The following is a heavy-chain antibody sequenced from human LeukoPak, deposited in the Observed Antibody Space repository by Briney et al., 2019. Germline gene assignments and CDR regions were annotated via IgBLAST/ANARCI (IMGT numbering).Heavy chain of an antibody. CDR2: ISYDGTRQ. J-gene: IGHJ4*02. Sequence: GGSLRLSCAASGFTLSRFGVHWVRQAPGKGLEWVAAISYDGTRQYYADSVKGRFTVSRDNSKNTLNLQMNSLRAEDTAVFYCAKRSSDWTGLDYWGQGTLVTVSS. CDR1: GFTLSRFG. D-gene: IGHD6-19*01. V-gene: IGHV3-30*18. CDR3: AKRSSDWTGLDY.